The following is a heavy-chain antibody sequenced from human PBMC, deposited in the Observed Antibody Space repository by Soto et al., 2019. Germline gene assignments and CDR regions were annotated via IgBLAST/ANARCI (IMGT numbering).Heavy chain of an antibody. Sequence: PGESLKISCKGSGYIFSSYWITWVRQLPGKGLEGMGRIDPSYSYTNYSPSFQGHVTISVDKSISTAYLQWNSLKASDSAMYYCARQDETSRENYYGMDVWGQGTTVTVSS. V-gene: IGHV5-10-1*01. CDR3: ARQDETSRENYYGMDV. CDR1: GYIFSSYW. J-gene: IGHJ6*02. CDR2: IDPSYSYT.